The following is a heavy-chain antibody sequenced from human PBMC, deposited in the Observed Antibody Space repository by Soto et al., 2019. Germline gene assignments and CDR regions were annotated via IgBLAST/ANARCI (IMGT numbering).Heavy chain of an antibody. D-gene: IGHD3-3*01. V-gene: IGHV4-59*08. CDR2: IYYSGST. J-gene: IGHJ4*02. Sequence: QVQLQESGPGLVKPSETLSLTCTVSGGSISNYYWSWIRQPPGKGLVWIGYIYYSGSTNYNPSLQSRVTISVDKSKTQFPLKLTSVTAADTAVYYCASSEPYDFWSGYFGYWGQGTQVTVSS. CDR3: ASSEPYDFWSGYFGY. CDR1: GGSISNYY.